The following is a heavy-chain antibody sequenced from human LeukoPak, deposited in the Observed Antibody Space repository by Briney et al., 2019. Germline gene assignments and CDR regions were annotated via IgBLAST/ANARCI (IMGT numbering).Heavy chain of an antibody. D-gene: IGHD1-26*01. CDR1: GGSISSRRHY. CDR2: IYYSGST. CDR3: ARDAGNWYFDL. J-gene: IGHJ2*01. Sequence: SETLSLTCTVSGGSISSRRHYWGWIRQPPGKGLEWIATIYYSGSTNYNPSLKGRVTMSLDTSKNQFSLKLSSVTAADTAVYYCARDAGNWYFDLWGRGTPVTVSS. V-gene: IGHV4-39*07.